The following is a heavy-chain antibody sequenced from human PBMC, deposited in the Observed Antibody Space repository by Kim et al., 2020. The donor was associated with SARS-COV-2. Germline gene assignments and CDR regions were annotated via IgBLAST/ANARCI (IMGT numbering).Heavy chain of an antibody. CDR3: ASGSGRYWPNWYFVR. J-gene: IGHJ2*01. CDR1: GFTFSSYW. D-gene: IGHD3-10*01. CDR2: IKPYGSEE. Sequence: GGSLRLSCAASGFTFSSYWMSWVRQAPGKGLEWVAYIKPYGSEERYVDSVKVRFTISRDNAKNSLYLQMNSLTAEDTAVYFFASGSGRYWPNWYFVRWGRGTLVIVSS. V-gene: IGHV3-7*01.